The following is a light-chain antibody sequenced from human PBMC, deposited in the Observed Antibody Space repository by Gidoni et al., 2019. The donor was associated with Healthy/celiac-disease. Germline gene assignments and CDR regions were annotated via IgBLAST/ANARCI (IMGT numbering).Light chain of an antibody. V-gene: IGKV1-39*01. CDR3: QQSYSTPGT. CDR1: QSISSY. CDR2: AAS. J-gene: IGKJ4*01. Sequence: DIQMTQSPSSLSASVGDRVTITCRASQSISSYLNWYQQKPGKAPKLLIYAASSVLSGVPSRFSGSGSGTDFTLTISSLQPEDFATYYCQQSYSTPGTFGGGTKVEIK.